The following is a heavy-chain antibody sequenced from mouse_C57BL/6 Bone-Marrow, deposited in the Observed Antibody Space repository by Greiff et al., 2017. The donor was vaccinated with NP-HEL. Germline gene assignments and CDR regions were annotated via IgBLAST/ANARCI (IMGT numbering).Heavy chain of an antibody. CDR2: IDPSDSYT. CDR3: AISDH. J-gene: IGHJ2*01. CDR1: GYTFTSYW. V-gene: IGHV1-59*01. Sequence: QVQLQQPGAELVGPGTSVKLSCKASGYTFTSYWMHWVKQRPGQGLEWIGVIDPSDSYTNYNQKLKGKATLTVDTSSSTAYMQLSILTSADSAVCYCAISDHWGQGTTLTVSS.